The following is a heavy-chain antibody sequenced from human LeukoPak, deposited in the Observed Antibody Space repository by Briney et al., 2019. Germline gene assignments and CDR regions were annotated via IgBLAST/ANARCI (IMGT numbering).Heavy chain of an antibody. V-gene: IGHV4-61*02. D-gene: IGHD3-3*01. CDR3: ARDRYDSKRYYYYMDV. CDR1: GGSISSGSYY. J-gene: IGHJ6*03. CDR2: IYTSGST. Sequence: PSQTLPLTCIVCGGSISSGSYYGSWIRQPAGEGLEWIGRIYTSGSTNYNPSLKSRVTISVDTSKNQFSLKLSSVTAADTAVYYCARDRYDSKRYYYYMDVWGKGTTVTVSS.